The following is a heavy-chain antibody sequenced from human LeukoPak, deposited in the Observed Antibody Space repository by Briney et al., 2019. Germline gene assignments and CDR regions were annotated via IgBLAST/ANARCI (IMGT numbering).Heavy chain of an antibody. CDR1: GFTFYDYG. J-gene: IGHJ5*02. CDR3: VRDRCSSTSCHDSPNWFDP. CDR2: VNWNGGST. V-gene: IGHV3-20*04. Sequence: GGSLRLSCAASGFTFYDYGMSWVRHAPRKGLEWISGVNWNGGSTGYADSVKGRFTISRDNAKNSLYLQMNSLRAEDTALYYCVRDRCSSTSCHDSPNWFDPWGQGTLVTVSS. D-gene: IGHD2-2*01.